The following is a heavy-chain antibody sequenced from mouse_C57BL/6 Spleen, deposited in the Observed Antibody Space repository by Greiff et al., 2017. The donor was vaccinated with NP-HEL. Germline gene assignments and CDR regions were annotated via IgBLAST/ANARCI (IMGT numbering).Heavy chain of an antibody. CDR1: GFTFTDYY. J-gene: IGHJ1*03. Sequence: EVKVEESGGGLVQPGGSLSLSCAASGFTFTDYYMSWVRQPPGKALEWLGFIRNKANGYTTEYSASVKGRFTISSDNSQSILYLQMNALRAEDSATYYRASSPGWYFDVWGTGTTVTVSS. CDR3: ASSPGWYFDV. V-gene: IGHV7-3*01. CDR2: IRNKANGYTT.